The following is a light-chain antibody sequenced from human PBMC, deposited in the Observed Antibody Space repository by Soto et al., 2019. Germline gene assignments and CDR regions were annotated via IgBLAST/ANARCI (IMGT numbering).Light chain of an antibody. CDR1: QSVSSD. CDR2: SVS. J-gene: IGKJ1*01. CDR3: LQYNIFPRT. V-gene: IGKV3-15*01. Sequence: DIVMTQSPATLSVSPGETATLSCRASQSVSSDLAWYQQKPGQSPRLLIYSVSTRATGIPARFSGSGFGTEFSLIISSLQSVYFVLHFCLQYNIFPRTFGQGTKVDIK.